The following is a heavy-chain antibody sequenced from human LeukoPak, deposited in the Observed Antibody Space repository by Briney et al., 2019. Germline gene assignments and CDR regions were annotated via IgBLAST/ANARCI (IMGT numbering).Heavy chain of an antibody. CDR1: GFTVSDNY. CDR3: ASSSWSSEYLHY. V-gene: IGHV3-66*01. CDR2: FYSGGST. D-gene: IGHD6-13*01. J-gene: IGHJ1*01. Sequence: GGSLRLSCAASGFTVSDNYMSWVRQAPGKALEWVSVFYSGGSTRYADSVKGRFTISRDNSKNTLYLQLNSLRAEDTAVYFCASSSWSSEYLHYWGQGTLVTVSS.